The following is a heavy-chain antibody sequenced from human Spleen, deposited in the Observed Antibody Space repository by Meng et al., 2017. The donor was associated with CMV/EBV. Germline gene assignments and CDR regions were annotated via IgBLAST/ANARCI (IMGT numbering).Heavy chain of an antibody. J-gene: IGHJ4*02. D-gene: IGHD6-13*01. V-gene: IGHV6-1*01. CDR1: GDSVSSNSAA. CDR3: ARDAGYSSSWLFDY. CDR2: TYYRSKWYN. Sequence: LRLSCAISGDSVSSNSAAWNWIRQSPSRGLEWLGRTYYRSKWYNDYAVSVKSRITINPDTSKNQFSLQLNSVTPEDTAVYYCARDAGYSSSWLFDYWGQGTLVTVSS.